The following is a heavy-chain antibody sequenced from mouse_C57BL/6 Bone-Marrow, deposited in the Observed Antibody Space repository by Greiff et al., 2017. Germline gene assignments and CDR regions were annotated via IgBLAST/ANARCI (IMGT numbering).Heavy chain of an antibody. CDR1: GFTFTDYY. D-gene: IGHD1-1*01. V-gene: IGHV7-3*01. CDR3: ASLSYYYGSSYAMDY. Sequence: EVQLVESGGGLVQPGGSLSLSCAASGFTFTDYYMNWVRQPPGKALEWLGFIRNKANGYTTEYSASVKGRFTISRDNSQSILYLPMNALKANDSATYYCASLSYYYGSSYAMDYWGQGTSVTVSS. CDR2: IRNKANGYTT. J-gene: IGHJ4*01.